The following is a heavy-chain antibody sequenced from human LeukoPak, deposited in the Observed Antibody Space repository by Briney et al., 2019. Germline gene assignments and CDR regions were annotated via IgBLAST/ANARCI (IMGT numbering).Heavy chain of an antibody. D-gene: IGHD3-10*01. J-gene: IGHJ4*02. CDR1: GFTFSNAW. CDR2: IKSKTDGGTT. CDR3: TTVSPEWFGELTYDY. Sequence: GGSLRLSCAASGFTFSNAWMSWVRQAPGKGLEWVGRIKSKTDGGTTDYAAPVKGRFTISRDDSKNTLYLHMNSLKTEDTAVYYCTTVSPEWFGELTYDYWGQGTLVTVSS. V-gene: IGHV3-15*01.